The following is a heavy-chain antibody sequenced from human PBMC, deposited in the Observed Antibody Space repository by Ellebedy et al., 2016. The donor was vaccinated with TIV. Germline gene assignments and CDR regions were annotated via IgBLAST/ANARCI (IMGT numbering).Heavy chain of an antibody. V-gene: IGHV4-34*01. CDR3: KAVAGYGMDV. D-gene: IGHD6-19*01. CDR1: GGSFSGYY. J-gene: IGHJ6*02. CDR2: INHSGST. Sequence: SETLSLTXAVYGGSFSGYYWSWIRQPPGKGLEWIGEINHSGSTNYNPSLKSRVTISVDTSKNQFSLKLSSVSAADTAVYYCKAVAGYGMDVWGQGTTVTVSS.